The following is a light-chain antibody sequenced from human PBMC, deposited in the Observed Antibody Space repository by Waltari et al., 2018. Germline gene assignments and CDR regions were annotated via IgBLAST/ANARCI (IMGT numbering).Light chain of an antibody. V-gene: IGKV3-20*01. J-gene: IGKJ1*01. CDR3: QMYERLPVT. Sequence: EIVFTQSPGTLALSPGERATLSCRASQSVGRALAWYQQKPGQAPRLLIYDASRRATGISDKFSGSGSGTDFSLTISRVEPEDFAVYFCQMYERLPVTFGQGTKVEVK. CDR1: QSVGRA. CDR2: DAS.